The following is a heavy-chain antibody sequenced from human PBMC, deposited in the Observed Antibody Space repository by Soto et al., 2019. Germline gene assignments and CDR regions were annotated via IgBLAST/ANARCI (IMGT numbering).Heavy chain of an antibody. V-gene: IGHV1-69*12. CDR2: IIPMFGTA. CDR3: ASGIQLWLRRINNGYSG. J-gene: IGHJ4*02. D-gene: IGHD5-18*01. CDR1: GGTFSTYA. Sequence: QVQLVQSGAEVKKPESSVKVSCKAPGGTFSTYAISWVRQATGQGLEWMGGIIPMFGTANYAQRFQDRVTITAYESTNTVELELSSLRSAATAVYFCASGIQLWLRRINNGYSGWGQGTLVTVSS.